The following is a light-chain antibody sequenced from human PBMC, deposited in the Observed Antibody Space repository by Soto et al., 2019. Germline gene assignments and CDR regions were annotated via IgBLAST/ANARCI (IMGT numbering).Light chain of an antibody. V-gene: IGKV1D-16*01. CDR3: MQASQLRA. J-gene: IGKJ1*01. Sequence: DIQMTQSPSSLSASVVDRVTITCRASQSIRSWLAWYQIKADKAPKSLIYAASILQVGVPSRFSGSGFGTDFTLRISSVEAEDVGVYYCMQASQLRAFGQGTKVDI. CDR1: QSIRSW. CDR2: AAS.